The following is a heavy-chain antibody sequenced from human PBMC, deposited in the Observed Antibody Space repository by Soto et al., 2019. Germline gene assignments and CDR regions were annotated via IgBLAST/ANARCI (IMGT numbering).Heavy chain of an antibody. Sequence: ASVKVSCKASGYTFTGYYMHWLRQAPGQGLEWMGWINPNSGGTNYAQKFQGRVTMTRDTSISTAYMELSRLRSDDTAVYYCARDSKFHDSSGLDYWGQGTLVTVS. CDR3: ARDSKFHDSSGLDY. CDR2: INPNSGGT. CDR1: GYTFTGYY. D-gene: IGHD3-22*01. V-gene: IGHV1-2*02. J-gene: IGHJ4*02.